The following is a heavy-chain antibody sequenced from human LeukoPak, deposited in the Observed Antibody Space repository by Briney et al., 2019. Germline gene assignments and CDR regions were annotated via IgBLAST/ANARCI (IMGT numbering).Heavy chain of an antibody. CDR3: ARYKDSSGWYNWFDP. D-gene: IGHD6-19*01. V-gene: IGHV5-51*01. CDR1: GYSFTSYW. J-gene: IGHJ5*02. CDR2: IYPGDSDT. Sequence: GESLKISCKGSGYSFTSYWIGWVRQMPGKGLEWMGIIYPGDSDTRYSPSFQGQVTISADKSISTAYLQWSSLKASDTAMYYRARYKDSSGWYNWFDPWGQGTQVTVSS.